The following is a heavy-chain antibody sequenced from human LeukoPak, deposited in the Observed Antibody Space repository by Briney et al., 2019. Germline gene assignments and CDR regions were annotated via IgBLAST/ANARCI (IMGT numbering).Heavy chain of an antibody. CDR1: GGSISGQY. V-gene: IGHV4-59*11. D-gene: IGHD5-12*01. CDR3: ARLVSGYEMATWVH. Sequence: PSETLSLTCTVSGGSISGQYWRWIRLPPGKGLEWIGNIYYSGSTYYNPSLKGRVTLSVDTAKNQFSLNLASVTTADTAVYYCARLVSGYEMATWVHWGQGTLVTVSS. J-gene: IGHJ4*02. CDR2: IYYSGST.